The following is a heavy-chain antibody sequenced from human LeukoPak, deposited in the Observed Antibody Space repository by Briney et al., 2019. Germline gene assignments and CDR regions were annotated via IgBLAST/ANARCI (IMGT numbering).Heavy chain of an antibody. J-gene: IGHJ4*02. CDR3: AKASWVSSADAVL. CDR1: GFNFSSYA. Sequence: PGGSLRLSCVASGFNFSSYAMSWVRQAPARGLEWVASLRGDGSTFYADSVKGRFTLSRDESRNTVYLQLTYLRVEDTAVYYCAKASWVSSADAVLWGQGTPVTVSS. CDR2: LRGDGST. D-gene: IGHD3-16*01. V-gene: IGHV3-23*01.